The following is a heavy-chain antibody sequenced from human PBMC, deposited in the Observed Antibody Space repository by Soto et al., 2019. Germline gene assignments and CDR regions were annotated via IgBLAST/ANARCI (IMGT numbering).Heavy chain of an antibody. CDR1: GFTFSDHY. D-gene: IGHD2-2*01. V-gene: IGHV3-72*01. CDR3: TRVKLCGSAGFHRVLDV. CDR2: IKNKANSYTT. J-gene: IGHJ6*04. Sequence: EVQLVESGGGLVQPGVSLRLSCAASGFTFSDHYMDWVLQAPAEGLEWVGRIKNKANSYTTENAASVEGRFTISRDDSRNSLFLQMNGLKTEDTAVYYCTRVKLCGSAGFHRVLDVWGKVTTVTVSS.